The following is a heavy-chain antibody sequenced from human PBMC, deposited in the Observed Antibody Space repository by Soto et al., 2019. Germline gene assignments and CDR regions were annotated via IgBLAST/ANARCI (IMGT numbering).Heavy chain of an antibody. D-gene: IGHD3-22*01. CDR2: IFHTGTT. Sequence: PSETLSLTCTVSGGPLSNYYYSWIRPPPGKGLEWIGYIFHTGTTRYNPSLKSRVTMSVDTSQSQFSLKLNSVTAADTAVYYCTTEAYDNSGSLAFDIWGQGTLVTVSS. V-gene: IGHV4-59*08. CDR3: TTEAYDNSGSLAFDI. J-gene: IGHJ3*02. CDR1: GGPLSNYY.